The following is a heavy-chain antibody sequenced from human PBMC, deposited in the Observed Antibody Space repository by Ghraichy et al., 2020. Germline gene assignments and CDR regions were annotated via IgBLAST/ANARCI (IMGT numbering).Heavy chain of an antibody. Sequence: GGSLRLSCAASGFTLSNYWMHWVRLAPGKGLVWVSRIKSDGSSTSYADSVKGRFTISRDNAKNTLYLQMNSLRAEDTAVYYCAREYCRGGRCYFGTGGSHFAYWGQGPLVTVSS. J-gene: IGHJ4*02. D-gene: IGHD2-15*01. CDR2: IKSDGSST. CDR3: AREYCRGGRCYFGTGGSHFAY. V-gene: IGHV3-74*01. CDR1: GFTLSNYW.